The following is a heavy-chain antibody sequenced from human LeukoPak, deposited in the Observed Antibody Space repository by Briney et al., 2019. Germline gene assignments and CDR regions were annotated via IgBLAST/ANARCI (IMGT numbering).Heavy chain of an antibody. CDR1: GFTFSSYS. V-gene: IGHV3-48*01. D-gene: IGHD6-19*01. CDR2: ISSSSSTI. Sequence: GGSLRLSCAASGFTFSSYSMNWVRQAPGKGLEWVSYISSSSSTIYYADSVKGRFTISRDNAKNSLYLQMNSLRAEDTAVYYCARENVAGTDHYYGMDVWGQGTTVTVSS. CDR3: ARENVAGTDHYYGMDV. J-gene: IGHJ6*02.